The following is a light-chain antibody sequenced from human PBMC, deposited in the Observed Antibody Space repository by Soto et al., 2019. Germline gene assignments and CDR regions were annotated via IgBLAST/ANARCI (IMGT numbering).Light chain of an antibody. CDR2: DAS. Sequence: DIQMTQSPSSLSASVGDRVTITCQASQDISNYLNWYQHKPGKAPKLLIYDASNLETGVPSRFSGSVSETDFTFAISRLQPEDIGTYYCQQYDNLFTFGPGTKVDIK. CDR3: QQYDNLFT. CDR1: QDISNY. V-gene: IGKV1-33*01. J-gene: IGKJ3*01.